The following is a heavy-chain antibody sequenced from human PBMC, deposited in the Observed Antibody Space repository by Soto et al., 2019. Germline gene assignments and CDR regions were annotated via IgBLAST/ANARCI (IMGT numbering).Heavy chain of an antibody. J-gene: IGHJ4*02. CDR2: ISWDSGSI. CDR3: GKAADCGEYVPPGD. D-gene: IGHD4-17*01. CDR1: GFTFDDYA. V-gene: IGHV3-9*01. Sequence: EVQLVESGGGLVQPGRSLRLSCAASGFTFDDYAMHWVRQAPGKGLEWVSGISWDSGSIGYADSVKGRFTISRDNAKNPQHLKMNSLRAEDTALYYGGKAADCGEYVPPGDWGQGTLVTVSS.